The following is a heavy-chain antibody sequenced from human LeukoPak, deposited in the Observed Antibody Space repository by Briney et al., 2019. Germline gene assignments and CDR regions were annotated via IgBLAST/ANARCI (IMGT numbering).Heavy chain of an antibody. V-gene: IGHV1-18*01. CDR1: GYTFTSYD. CDR2: ISAYNGNT. J-gene: IGHJ5*02. CDR3: ARAEAAAGITFDP. Sequence: ASVKVSCKASGYTFTSYDINWVRQATGQGLEWMGWISAYNGNTNYAQKLQGRVTMTTDTSTSTAYMELRSLRSDDTAVYYCARAEAAAGITFDPWGQGTLVTVSS. D-gene: IGHD6-13*01.